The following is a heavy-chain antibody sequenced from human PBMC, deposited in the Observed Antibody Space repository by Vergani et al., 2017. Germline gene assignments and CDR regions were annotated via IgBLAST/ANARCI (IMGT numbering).Heavy chain of an antibody. Sequence: EKQLVQSGSETKQPGESLKISCQAFGYIFSNFWIGWVRQRPGRGLEWMGIIYPGDSEVKSNPTFRGQVIFSVDTSVNTAYLQWRGLQASDTATYFCASEGNGSENGGALQLWGQGTNITVSS. D-gene: IGHD3-10*01. J-gene: IGHJ3*01. V-gene: IGHV5-51*01. CDR1: GYIFSNFW. CDR2: IYPGDSEV. CDR3: ASEGNGSENGGALQL.